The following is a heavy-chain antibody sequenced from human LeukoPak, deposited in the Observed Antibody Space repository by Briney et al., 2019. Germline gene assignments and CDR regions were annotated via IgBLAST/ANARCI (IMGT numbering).Heavy chain of an antibody. CDR1: GGTFSSYA. CDR3: ARDQGPYYYDSSGSGFDP. V-gene: IGHV1-69*13. CDR2: IIPIFGTA. D-gene: IGHD3-22*01. J-gene: IGHJ5*02. Sequence: ASVKVSCKASGGTFSSYAISWVRQAPGQGLEWMGGIIPIFGTANYAQKFQGRVTITADESTSTAYMELSSLRSDDTAVYYCARDQGPYYYDSSGSGFDPWGQGTLVTVSS.